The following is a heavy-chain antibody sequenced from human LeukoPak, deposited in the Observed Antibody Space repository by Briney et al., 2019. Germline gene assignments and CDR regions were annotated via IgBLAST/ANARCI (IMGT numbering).Heavy chain of an antibody. CDR3: AKDRGWQLPYNWFDP. J-gene: IGHJ5*02. D-gene: IGHD1-26*01. CDR2: IYSGGST. CDR1: GFTVSSNY. V-gene: IGHV3-53*01. Sequence: PGGSLRLSCAASGFTVSSNYMSWVRQAPGKGLEWVSVIYSGGSTYYADSVKGRFTISRDNSKNTLYLQMNSLRAEDTAVYYCAKDRGWQLPYNWFDPWGQGTLVTVSS.